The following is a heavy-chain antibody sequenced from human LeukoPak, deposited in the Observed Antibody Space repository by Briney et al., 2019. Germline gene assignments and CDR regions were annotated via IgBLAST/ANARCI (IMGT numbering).Heavy chain of an antibody. CDR3: ARVRTMVRGVITPYYFDY. CDR2: IYYSGST. D-gene: IGHD3-10*01. Sequence: SETLSLTCTVSGGSISSYYWSWIRQPPGKGLEWIGYIYYSGSTNYNPSLKRRVTITVDTSKNQFSLKLSSVTAADTAVYYCARVRTMVRGVITPYYFDYWGQGTLVTVSS. J-gene: IGHJ4*02. V-gene: IGHV4-59*01. CDR1: GGSISSYY.